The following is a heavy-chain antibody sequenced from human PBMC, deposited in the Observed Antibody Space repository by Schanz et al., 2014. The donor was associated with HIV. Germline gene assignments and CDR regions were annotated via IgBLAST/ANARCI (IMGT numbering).Heavy chain of an antibody. Sequence: QVRLVESGGGVVQPGTSVRLSCAASGFSFSKFGMHWVRQAPGKGLEWEAIIWYDGSQTRYTGSVKGRFTISRDNSKNILYLQMNSVRPEDTAVYFCAKGATRPDYFDSWGQGTLVTVSS. D-gene: IGHD1-26*01. CDR2: IWYDGSQT. J-gene: IGHJ4*02. CDR3: AKGATRPDYFDS. CDR1: GFSFSKFG. V-gene: IGHV3-33*03.